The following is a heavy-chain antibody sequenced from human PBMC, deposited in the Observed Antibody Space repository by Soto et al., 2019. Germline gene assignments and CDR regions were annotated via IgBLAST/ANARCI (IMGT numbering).Heavy chain of an antibody. D-gene: IGHD6-13*01. CDR1: GGSISSYY. V-gene: IGHV4-4*07. CDR3: ARTIAADVHRECFDP. CDR2: IYTSGST. Sequence: WETLSLTCTVSGGSISSYYWSWIRQPAGKGLEWIGRIYTSGSTNYNPSLKSRVTMSVDTSKNQFSLKLSSVTAADTAVYYCARTIAADVHRECFDPWGQGTLVTVSS. J-gene: IGHJ5*02.